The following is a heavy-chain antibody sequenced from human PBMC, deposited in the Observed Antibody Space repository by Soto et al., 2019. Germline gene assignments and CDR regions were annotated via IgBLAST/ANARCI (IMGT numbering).Heavy chain of an antibody. CDR3: ARERKIVPGPSRNFLDL. Sequence: KASETLSLTCSVSGLSLSSGCFYWSWIRQTPGKGLEWIGYMYFSGTTYYNPSLRSRLSILVATSKNQFSLKLTSVTAADTALYFCARERKIVPGPSRNFLDLWGRGIQVTVSS. CDR1: GLSLSSGCFY. V-gene: IGHV4-31*03. D-gene: IGHD1-7*01. CDR2: MYFSGTT. J-gene: IGHJ5*02.